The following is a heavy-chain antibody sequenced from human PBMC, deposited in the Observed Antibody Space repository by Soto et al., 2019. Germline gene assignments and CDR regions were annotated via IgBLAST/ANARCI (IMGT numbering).Heavy chain of an antibody. Sequence: QVQLQESGPGLVKPSGTLSLNCKVSGDSISSSEGWSGVRQPPGKGLEWIAEIHHSGPTNYNPSLQSRVTITVDKSKNQISLRLSTVTAADTAVYYCARGGITAVRNYYFDHWGQGTLVTVSS. CDR2: IHHSGPT. D-gene: IGHD1-20*01. J-gene: IGHJ4*02. CDR1: GDSISSSEG. V-gene: IGHV4-4*02. CDR3: ARGGITAVRNYYFDH.